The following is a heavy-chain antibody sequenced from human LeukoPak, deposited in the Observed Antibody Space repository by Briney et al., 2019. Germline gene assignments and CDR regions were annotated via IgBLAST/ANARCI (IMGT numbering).Heavy chain of an antibody. CDR2: ISYDGSNK. J-gene: IGHJ4*02. Sequence: GGSLRLSCAASGFTFSSYAMHWVRQAPGKGLEWVAVISYDGSNKYYADSVKGRFTISRDNSKNSLYLQMNSLRAEDTAVYYCARDSSLPYYDFWSGYYSWRYFDYWGQGTLVTVS. D-gene: IGHD3-3*01. V-gene: IGHV3-30*07. CDR3: ARDSSLPYYDFWSGYYSWRYFDY. CDR1: GFTFSSYA.